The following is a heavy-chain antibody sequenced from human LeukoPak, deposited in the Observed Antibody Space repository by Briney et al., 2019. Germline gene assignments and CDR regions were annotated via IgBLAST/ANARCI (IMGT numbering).Heavy chain of an antibody. D-gene: IGHD3-22*01. CDR1: GGSISSSNW. CDR3: AKWPYYDSSGYSY. Sequence: SETLSLTCAVSGGSISSSNWWSWGRQPPGKGLEWIGEIYHSGSTNYNPSLKSRVTISVDKSKNQFSLKLSSVTAADTAVYYCAKWPYYDSSGYSYWGQGTLVTVSS. J-gene: IGHJ4*02. CDR2: IYHSGST. V-gene: IGHV4-4*02.